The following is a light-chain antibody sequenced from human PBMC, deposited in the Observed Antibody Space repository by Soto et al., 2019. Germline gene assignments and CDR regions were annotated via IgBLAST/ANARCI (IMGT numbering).Light chain of an antibody. Sequence: EIVLTQSPGTLSLSPGERATLSCRASQSVSSSYLAWYQHKPGQAPRLLIYGASSRATGIPDRFSGSGSGTDFTLTISRPEPEDSAVYYCQQYGSSPPFAFGPGTKVDIK. CDR3: QQYGSSPPFA. CDR2: GAS. CDR1: QSVSSSY. V-gene: IGKV3-20*01. J-gene: IGKJ3*01.